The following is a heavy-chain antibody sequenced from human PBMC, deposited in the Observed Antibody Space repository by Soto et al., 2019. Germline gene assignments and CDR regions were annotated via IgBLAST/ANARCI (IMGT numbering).Heavy chain of an antibody. J-gene: IGHJ4*02. CDR1: GFSFTNFA. CDR2: IGASGDIT. CDR3: AKDDFTDRGDDYFDY. V-gene: IGHV3-23*01. Sequence: GGSLRLSCAASGFSFTNFAMSWVRQAPGKGLEWVAGIGASGDITWYADSVKGRLSISRDNSKNTLYLQLNSLRFEDTAVYYCAKDDFTDRGDDYFDYWGPGTLVTSPQ. D-gene: IGHD2-21*02.